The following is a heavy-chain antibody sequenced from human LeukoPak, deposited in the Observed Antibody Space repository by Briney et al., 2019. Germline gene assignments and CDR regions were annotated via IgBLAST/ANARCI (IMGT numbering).Heavy chain of an antibody. D-gene: IGHD4-11*01. Sequence: PGGSLRLSCVASGFTFKKYGMTWVRQAPGKGLEWVSDINDIGTKTFYADSVKGRVTISRDNAKNSLYLQMNSLRGEDMALYYCARRDYRNEYFDYWGQGTLVTVSS. CDR1: GFTFKKYG. J-gene: IGHJ4*02. CDR2: INDIGTKT. CDR3: ARRDYRNEYFDY. V-gene: IGHV3-20*04.